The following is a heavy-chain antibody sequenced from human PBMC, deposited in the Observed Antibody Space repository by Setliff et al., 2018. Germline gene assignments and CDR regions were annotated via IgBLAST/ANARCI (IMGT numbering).Heavy chain of an antibody. V-gene: IGHV4-39*07. CDR2: INHYGST. CDR3: ARRWNFGPYGSGIHDGFDM. Sequence: LSLTCTVSGDSIRSSRYYWGWIRQPPGKGLEWIGEINHYGSTKYKSSLKSRVTISVDTPKNQFSLKLHSATAADTAVYYCARRWNFGPYGSGIHDGFDMWGEGTMVTVSS. D-gene: IGHD3-10*01. CDR1: GDSIRSSRYY. J-gene: IGHJ3*02.